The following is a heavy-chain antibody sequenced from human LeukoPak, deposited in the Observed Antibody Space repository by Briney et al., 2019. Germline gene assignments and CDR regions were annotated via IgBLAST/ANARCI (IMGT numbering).Heavy chain of an antibody. Sequence: GASVKVSCKASGGTFSSYTISWVRQAPGQGLEWMGRIIPILGIANYAQKFQGRVTITADKSTSTAYMELCSLRSEDTAVYYCAMTPDPGYSYAHGAFDIWGQGTMVTVSS. CDR2: IIPILGIA. CDR3: AMTPDPGYSYAHGAFDI. D-gene: IGHD5-18*01. V-gene: IGHV1-69*02. J-gene: IGHJ3*02. CDR1: GGTFSSYT.